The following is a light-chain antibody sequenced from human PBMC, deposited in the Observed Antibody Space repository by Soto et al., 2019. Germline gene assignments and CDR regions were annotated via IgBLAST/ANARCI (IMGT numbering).Light chain of an antibody. CDR3: CSYAGSSTSYYV. V-gene: IGLV2-23*02. J-gene: IGLJ1*01. CDR2: EVS. Sequence: LTQPASVPGPPGQPIPISCPGTSSEVGSYNLVSWYHQHPGKAPKLMIYEVSRRPSVVSNRFSGSKSGNTASLTISGLQAEYEADYYCCSYAGSSTSYYVFGTGTQLTVL. CDR1: SSEVGSYNL.